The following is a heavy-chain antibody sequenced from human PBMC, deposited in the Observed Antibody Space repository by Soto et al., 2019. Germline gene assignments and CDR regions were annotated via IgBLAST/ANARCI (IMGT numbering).Heavy chain of an antibody. Sequence: ASVKVSCKASGYTFTSYGISWVRQAPGQGLEWMGWISAYNGNTNYAQKLQGRVTMTTDTSTSTAYMELRSLRSDDTAVYYCARDHGVPAATHPPQIDYWGQGTLVTVSS. D-gene: IGHD2-2*01. J-gene: IGHJ4*02. CDR1: GYTFTSYG. V-gene: IGHV1-18*01. CDR3: ARDHGVPAATHPPQIDY. CDR2: ISAYNGNT.